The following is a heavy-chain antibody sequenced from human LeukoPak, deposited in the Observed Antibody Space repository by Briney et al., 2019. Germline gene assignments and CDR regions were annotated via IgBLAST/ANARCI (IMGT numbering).Heavy chain of an antibody. J-gene: IGHJ4*02. Sequence: SETLSLTCTVSGGSISSGGYYWSWIRQHPGKGLEWIGYIYYSGSTYYNPSLKSRVTISVDTSKNQFSLKLSSVTAAGTAVYYCAREGRGYSYGFDYWGQGTLVTVSS. CDR2: IYYSGST. CDR3: AREGRGYSYGFDY. D-gene: IGHD5-18*01. V-gene: IGHV4-31*03. CDR1: GGSISSGGYY.